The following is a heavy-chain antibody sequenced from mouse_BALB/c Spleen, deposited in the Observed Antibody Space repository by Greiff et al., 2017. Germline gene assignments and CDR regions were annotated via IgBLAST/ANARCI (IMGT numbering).Heavy chain of an antibody. V-gene: IGHV5-12-1*01. CDR1: GFAFSSYD. Sequence: VMLVESGGGLVKPGGSLKLSCAASGFAFSSYDMSWVRQTPEKRLEWVAYISSGGGSTYYPDTVKGRFTISRDNAKNTLYLQMSSLKSEDTAMYYCARRERGNAMDYWGQGTSVTVSS. CDR3: ARRERGNAMDY. J-gene: IGHJ4*01. CDR2: ISSGGGST.